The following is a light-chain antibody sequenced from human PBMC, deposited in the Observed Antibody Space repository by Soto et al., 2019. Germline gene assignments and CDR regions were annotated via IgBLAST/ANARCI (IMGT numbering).Light chain of an antibody. J-gene: IGLJ1*01. V-gene: IGLV2-8*01. CDR3: SSYGGSNNYV. CDR2: EVS. CDR1: SSDVGRYIY. Sequence: QSVLTQPPSASGSPRQSVTISCTGTSSDVGRYIYVSWYQQHPGKAPKIIMYEVSKRPSGVPDRFSGSKSGNTASLTVPGLQAEDEADYYCSSYGGSNNYVFGTGTKVTVL.